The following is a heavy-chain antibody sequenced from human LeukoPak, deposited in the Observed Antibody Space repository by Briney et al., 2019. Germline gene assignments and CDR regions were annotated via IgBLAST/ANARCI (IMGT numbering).Heavy chain of an antibody. D-gene: IGHD3-22*01. Sequence: GESLKISCKGSGSSFTNDWIGWVRQMPGKGLEWMGIIYPGDSDTRYSPSFQGQVTISADKSISTAYLQWSSLKASDTAMYYCARLAYCDSSGYYYAWFDPWGQGTLVTVSS. CDR3: ARLAYCDSSGYYYAWFDP. V-gene: IGHV5-51*01. J-gene: IGHJ5*02. CDR1: GSSFTNDW. CDR2: IYPGDSDT.